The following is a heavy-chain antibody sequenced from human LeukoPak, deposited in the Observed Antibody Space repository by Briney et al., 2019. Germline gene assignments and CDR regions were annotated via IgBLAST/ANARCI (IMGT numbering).Heavy chain of an antibody. D-gene: IGHD1-26*01. Sequence: GRSLRLSCAASGFTFSNYAMHWVRQAPGKGLEWVAVISNDGNNKYYADSVKGRFTISRDNSKNTLYLQMNSLRSEDMALFYCASDFTIGSYGSFDYWGQGTLVTVSS. CDR1: GFTFSNYA. V-gene: IGHV3-30-3*01. CDR3: ASDFTIGSYGSFDY. CDR2: ISNDGNNK. J-gene: IGHJ4*02.